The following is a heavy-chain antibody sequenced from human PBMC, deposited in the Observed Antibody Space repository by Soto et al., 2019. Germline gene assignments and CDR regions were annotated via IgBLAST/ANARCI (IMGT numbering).Heavy chain of an antibody. CDR3: AKVPTVRPSSYYYCSMDV. J-gene: IGHJ6*02. V-gene: IGHV3-73*01. CDR2: IRSKANSYAT. Sequence: GGSLRLSCAASGFTFSGSAMHWVRQASGKGLEWVGRIRSKANSYATAYAASVKGRFTISRDDSKNTAYLQMNSLKTEDTAVYYCAKVPTVRPSSYYYCSMDVWGQGTTVTVSS. CDR1: GFTFSGSA.